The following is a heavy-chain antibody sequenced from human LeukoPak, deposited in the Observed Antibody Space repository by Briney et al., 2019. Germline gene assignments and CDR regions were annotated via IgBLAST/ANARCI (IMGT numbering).Heavy chain of an antibody. CDR3: AKDHWHYYDSSGYDY. D-gene: IGHD3-22*01. Sequence: GGSLRLSCAASGFTFSSYWMSWVRQAPGKGLEWVANIKQDRSEKYYVDSVKGRFTISRDNSKNTLYLQMNSLGAEDTAVYYCAKDHWHYYDSSGYDYWGQGTLVTVSS. V-gene: IGHV3-7*01. CDR1: GFTFSSYW. J-gene: IGHJ4*02. CDR2: IKQDRSEK.